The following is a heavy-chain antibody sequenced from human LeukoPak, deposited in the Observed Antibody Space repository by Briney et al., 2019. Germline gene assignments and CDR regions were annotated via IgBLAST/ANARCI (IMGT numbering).Heavy chain of an antibody. CDR2: IIPILGIA. V-gene: IGHV1-69*04. D-gene: IGHD5-18*01. Sequence: ASVKVSCKASGYTFTGYYMHWVRQAPGQGLEWMGRIIPILGIANYAQKFQGRVTITADKSTSTAYMELSSLRSEDTAVYYCARDVRIGYSYGLGRPNPNWFDPWGQGTLVTVSS. CDR3: ARDVRIGYSYGLGRPNPNWFDP. J-gene: IGHJ5*02. CDR1: GYTFTGYY.